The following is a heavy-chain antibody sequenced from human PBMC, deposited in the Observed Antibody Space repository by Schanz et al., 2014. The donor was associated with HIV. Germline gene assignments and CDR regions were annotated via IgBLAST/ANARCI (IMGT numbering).Heavy chain of an antibody. V-gene: IGHV3-23*04. Sequence: VQLVESGGGVVQPGRSLRLSCAASGFMFSGYGMSWVRQAPGKGLEWVSIVSSGGSRTYYADSLKGRFTISRDNSKNTVYLHMKGLRAEDTAVYYCARDHLVVVTASLDYWGQGTLVTVSS. J-gene: IGHJ4*02. D-gene: IGHD2-21*02. CDR1: GFMFSGYG. CDR2: VSSGGSRT. CDR3: ARDHLVVVTASLDY.